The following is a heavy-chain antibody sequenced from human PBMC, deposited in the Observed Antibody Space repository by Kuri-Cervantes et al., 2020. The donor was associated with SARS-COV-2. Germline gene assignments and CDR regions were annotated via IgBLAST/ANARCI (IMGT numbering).Heavy chain of an antibody. Sequence: GESLKISCVASGFTFSGHWIHWVRQAPGKGLEWVSYISSSGSTIYYADSVKGRFTISRDNAKNSLYLQMNSLRAEDTAVYYCARDHTIRYFFQSPPGSWGQGTLVTVSS. J-gene: IGHJ4*02. CDR3: ARDHTIRYFFQSPPGS. V-gene: IGHV3-11*01. CDR1: GFTFSGHW. D-gene: IGHD3-9*01. CDR2: ISSSGSTI.